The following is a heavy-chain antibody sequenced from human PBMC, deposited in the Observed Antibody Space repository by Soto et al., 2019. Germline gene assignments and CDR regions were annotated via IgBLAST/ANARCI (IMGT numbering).Heavy chain of an antibody. CDR2: IYWDDDK. CDR1: GFSLTTSGVG. D-gene: IGHD3-3*01. V-gene: IGHV2-5*02. CDR3: ADRVLRTVFGLVTTTAIYFDF. J-gene: IGHJ4*02. Sequence: QITLNESGPTQVKPRQTLTLTCTFSGFSLTTSGVGVGWIRQSPGKAPEWLALIYWDDDKRYSPSLKSRLTITKDTSKNQVVLTIADLDPADTSTYYFADRVLRTVFGLVTTTAIYFDFWGQGTPVAVSS.